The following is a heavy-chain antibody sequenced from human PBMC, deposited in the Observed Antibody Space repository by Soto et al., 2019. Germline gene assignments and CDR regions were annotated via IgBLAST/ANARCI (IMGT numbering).Heavy chain of an antibody. Sequence: SETLSLTCTVSGGSISSYYWSWIRQPPGKGLEWIGYIYYSGSTYYNPSLKSRFTISVDTFKNQFSLKLSSVTAADTAVYYCARHVSSSWYGVDWFDPWGQGTLVTVSS. CDR3: ARHVSSSWYGVDWFDP. V-gene: IGHV4-59*08. J-gene: IGHJ5*02. D-gene: IGHD6-13*01. CDR2: IYYSGST. CDR1: GGSISSYY.